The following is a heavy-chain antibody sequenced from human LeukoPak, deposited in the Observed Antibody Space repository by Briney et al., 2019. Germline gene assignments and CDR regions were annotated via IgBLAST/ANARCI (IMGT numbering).Heavy chain of an antibody. D-gene: IGHD4-11*01. CDR3: ARGASTDYSWGHVFFDY. V-gene: IGHV1-69*05. CDR1: GGTFSSYA. Sequence: VASVKVSCKASGGTFSSYAIRWVRQAPGQGLEWMGGIIPIFGTANCAQKFQGRVTITTDESTSTAYMELSSLRSEDTAVYYCARGASTDYSWGHVFFDYWGQGTLVTVSS. CDR2: IIPIFGTA. J-gene: IGHJ4*02.